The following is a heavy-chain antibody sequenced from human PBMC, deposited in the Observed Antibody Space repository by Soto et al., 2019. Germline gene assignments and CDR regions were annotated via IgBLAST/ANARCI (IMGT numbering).Heavy chain of an antibody. V-gene: IGHV1-69*12. CDR3: ARHDCISSSCYYYVSSGMDV. J-gene: IGHJ6*02. CDR2: IIPIFDTA. CDR1: GGTFSSYA. D-gene: IGHD2-2*01. Sequence: QVQLVQSGAEVKKPGSSVKVSCKASGGTFSSYAISWVRQAPGQGLEWMGGIIPIFDTANYALKFQGRVTITADESTSTAYMEVSSLRSEVTAVYYCARHDCISSSCYYYVSSGMDVWGQGTTVTVS.